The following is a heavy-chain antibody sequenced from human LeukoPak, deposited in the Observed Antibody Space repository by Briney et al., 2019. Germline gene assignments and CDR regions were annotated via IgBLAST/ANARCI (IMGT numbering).Heavy chain of an antibody. CDR2: ITSSGSAM. D-gene: IGHD3-22*01. CDR3: ATWRRYYDFDY. J-gene: IGHJ4*02. V-gene: IGHV3-11*01. Sequence: PGGSLRLSCAVSGVTFNEYYMNWIRQAPGKGLEWISHITSSGSAMYYADSVKGRFTISRDNAKNSLYLHMNSLRAEDTAVYYCATWRRYYDFDYWGQGTLVTVSS. CDR1: GVTFNEYY.